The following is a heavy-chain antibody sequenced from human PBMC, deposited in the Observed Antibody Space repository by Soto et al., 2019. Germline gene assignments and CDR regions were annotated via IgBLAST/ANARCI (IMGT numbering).Heavy chain of an antibody. Sequence: QVQLVESGGGVVQPGRSLRLSCAASGFTFSSYGMHWVRQAPGKGLEWVAVISYDGSNKYYADSVKGRFTISRDNSKNTLYLQMNSLRAEDTAVYYCAKDAGYGYPDYWGQGTLVTVSS. J-gene: IGHJ4*02. V-gene: IGHV3-30*18. CDR2: ISYDGSNK. D-gene: IGHD5-18*01. CDR3: AKDAGYGYPDY. CDR1: GFTFSSYG.